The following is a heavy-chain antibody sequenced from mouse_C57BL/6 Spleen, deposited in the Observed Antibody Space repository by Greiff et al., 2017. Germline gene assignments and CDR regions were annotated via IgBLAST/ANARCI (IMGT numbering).Heavy chain of an antibody. Sequence: DVMLVESGGGLVKPGGSLKLSCAASGFTFSDYGMHWVRQAPEKGLEWVAYISSGSSTIYYADTVKGRFTISRDNAKNTLFLQMTSLRSEDTAMYYCARREGLYYYGPYWYFDVWGTGTTVTVSS. CDR1: GFTFSDYG. CDR3: ARREGLYYYGPYWYFDV. V-gene: IGHV5-17*01. J-gene: IGHJ1*03. CDR2: ISSGSSTI. D-gene: IGHD1-1*01.